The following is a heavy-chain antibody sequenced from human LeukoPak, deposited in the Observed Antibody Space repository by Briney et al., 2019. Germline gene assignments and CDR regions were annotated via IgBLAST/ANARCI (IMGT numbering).Heavy chain of an antibody. J-gene: IGHJ4*02. CDR2: INHSGST. D-gene: IGHD4-17*01. V-gene: IGHV4-34*01. Sequence: SETLSLTCAVYGGSFSGYYWSWIRQPPGKGLEWIGEINHSGSTNYNPSLKSRVTISVDPSKTQFSLKLSSVTAADTAVYYCASGGDYGDYGGHFDYWGQGTLVTVSS. CDR1: GGSFSGYY. CDR3: ASGGDYGDYGGHFDY.